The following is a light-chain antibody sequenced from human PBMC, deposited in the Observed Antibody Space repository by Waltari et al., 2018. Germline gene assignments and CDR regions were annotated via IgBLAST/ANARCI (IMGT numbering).Light chain of an antibody. CDR3: QVWHSSSSQVV. CDR1: NIASES. J-gene: IGLJ2*01. V-gene: IGLV3-21*04. CDR2: YDT. Sequence: SYVLAQPPSVSVAPGETARITCGGNNIASESVHWYQQKPGQAPVLVIYYDTDRPSGIPERFAGSSSGNTATLTISGVEAGDEADYYCQVWHSSSSQVVFGGGTELTVL.